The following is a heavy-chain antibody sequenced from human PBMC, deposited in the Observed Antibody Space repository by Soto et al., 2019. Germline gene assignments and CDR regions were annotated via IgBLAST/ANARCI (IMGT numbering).Heavy chain of an antibody. D-gene: IGHD6-6*01. Sequence: GGSLRLSCAASGFTFSSYAMSWVRQAPGKGLEWVSAISGSGGSTYYADSVKGRFTISRDNSKNTLYLQMNSLRAEDTAVYYCAKYSSSSGLANNWFDPWGQGTLVTVSS. CDR2: ISGSGGST. CDR3: AKYSSSSGLANNWFDP. J-gene: IGHJ5*02. CDR1: GFTFSSYA. V-gene: IGHV3-23*01.